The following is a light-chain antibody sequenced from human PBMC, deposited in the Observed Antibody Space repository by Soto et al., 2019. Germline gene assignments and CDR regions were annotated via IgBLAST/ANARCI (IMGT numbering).Light chain of an antibody. V-gene: IGKV4-1*01. CDR1: QSVLYSSNNKNY. CDR3: QRYYNTPLT. J-gene: IGKJ1*01. CDR2: WAS. Sequence: DIVMTQSPDSLAVSLGERATINCKSSQSVLYSSNNKNYLAWYQQRPGQPPKLLIYWASTRESGVPDRFSGSGSGTDFTLTISSLQAEDVALYFCQRYYNTPLTFGQGTKVEIK.